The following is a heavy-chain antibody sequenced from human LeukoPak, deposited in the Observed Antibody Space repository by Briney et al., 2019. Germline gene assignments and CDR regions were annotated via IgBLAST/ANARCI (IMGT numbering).Heavy chain of an antibody. V-gene: IGHV1-46*01. CDR1: GYTFTSYD. CDR2: INPSGGST. Sequence: GASVKVSCKASGYTFTSYDINWVRQAPGQGLEWMGIINPSGGSTSYAQKFQGRVTMTRDTSTSTVYMELSSLRSEDTAVYYCATSITILIDYWGQGTLVTVSS. J-gene: IGHJ4*02. D-gene: IGHD3-9*01. CDR3: ATSITILIDY.